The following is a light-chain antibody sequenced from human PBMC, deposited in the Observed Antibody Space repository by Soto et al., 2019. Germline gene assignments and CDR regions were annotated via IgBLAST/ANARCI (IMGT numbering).Light chain of an antibody. CDR3: QQYNDYSWT. CDR2: KAS. Sequence: DIQMTQSPSTLSASVGHRVSTNCRSSQSISAWLAWYQQKPGKAPSLLIYKASTLEIGVPSRFSGSVSGTEFTLTISSLQPDDFATYYCQQYNDYSWTFGQGTKVEIK. V-gene: IGKV1-5*03. J-gene: IGKJ1*01. CDR1: QSISAW.